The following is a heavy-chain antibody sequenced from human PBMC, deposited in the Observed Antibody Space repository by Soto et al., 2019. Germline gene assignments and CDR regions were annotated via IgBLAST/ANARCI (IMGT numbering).Heavy chain of an antibody. CDR2: IKQDGTEK. J-gene: IGHJ3*02. Sequence: LRLSCAASGFTFSRYWMNWVRQAPGKGVEWVANIKQDGTEKNYVDSVKGRFTISRDNARNSVYLQMDSLRAEDTAVYFCARGDTPMITGMDSFDIWGQGTMVTVSS. CDR3: ARGDTPMITGMDSFDI. D-gene: IGHD5-18*01. CDR1: GFTFSRYW. V-gene: IGHV3-7*01.